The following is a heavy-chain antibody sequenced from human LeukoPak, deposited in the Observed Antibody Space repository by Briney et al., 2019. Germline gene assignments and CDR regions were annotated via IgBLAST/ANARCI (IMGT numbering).Heavy chain of an antibody. Sequence: SETLSLTCAVYGGSFSGYYWSWIRQPPGRGLEWIGEINHSGSTNYNPSLKSRVTISVDTSKNQFSLKLSSVTAADTAVYYCARGRYCSGGSCYLDWFDPWGQGTLVTVSS. CDR1: GGSFSGYY. CDR3: ARGRYCSGGSCYLDWFDP. J-gene: IGHJ5*02. CDR2: INHSGST. V-gene: IGHV4-34*01. D-gene: IGHD2-15*01.